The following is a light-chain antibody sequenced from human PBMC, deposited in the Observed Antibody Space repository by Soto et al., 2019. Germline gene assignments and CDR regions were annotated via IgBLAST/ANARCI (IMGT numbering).Light chain of an antibody. J-gene: IGKJ5*01. CDR1: QSVSNY. CDR2: DAS. CDR3: QQRSNWAPFT. V-gene: IGKV3-11*01. Sequence: IVLTQSPATLSLSAGERATLSCRASQSVSNYLAWYQQKPGQAPRLLIYDASNRATDIPARFSGSGSGTDFTLTICCLAPEDFAVYYCQQRSNWAPFTFGQGTRLEIK.